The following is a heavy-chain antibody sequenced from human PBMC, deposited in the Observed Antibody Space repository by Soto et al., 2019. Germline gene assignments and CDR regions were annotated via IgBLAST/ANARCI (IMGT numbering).Heavy chain of an antibody. CDR3: ARELRDSSGSNWFDP. Sequence: GGSLRLSCAASGFTFSDYYMSWIRQASGKGLEWVSYISSSGSTIYYADSVKGRFTISRDNAKNSLYLQMNSLRAEDTAVYYCARELRDSSGSNWFDPWGQGTLVTVSS. D-gene: IGHD3-22*01. J-gene: IGHJ5*02. CDR1: GFTFSDYY. V-gene: IGHV3-11*01. CDR2: ISSSGSTI.